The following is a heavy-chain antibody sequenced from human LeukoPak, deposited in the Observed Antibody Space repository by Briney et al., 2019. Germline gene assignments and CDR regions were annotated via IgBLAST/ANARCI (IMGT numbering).Heavy chain of an antibody. CDR1: GFTFSSYA. D-gene: IGHD3-22*01. J-gene: IGHJ6*02. CDR2: ISGSGGST. CDR3: ASNPPYYYDSSGYYYRNYYYGMDV. V-gene: IGHV3-23*01. Sequence: GGSLRLSCAASGFTFSSYAMSWGRRTPGKGLEWVSAISGSGGSTYYSHSVKGLFTISTDNSKNTLFLQMNSLRAEDTAVYYCASNPPYYYDSSGYYYRNYYYGMDVWGQGTTVTVSS.